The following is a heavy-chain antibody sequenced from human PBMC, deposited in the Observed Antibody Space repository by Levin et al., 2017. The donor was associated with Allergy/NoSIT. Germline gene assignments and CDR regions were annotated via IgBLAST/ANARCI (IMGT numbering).Heavy chain of an antibody. CDR2: IYYSGST. J-gene: IGHJ3*02. CDR3: ARAPNRGAFDI. V-gene: IGHV4-31*02. CDR1: GGSISSGGYY. D-gene: IGHD1/OR15-1a*01. Sequence: LRLSCTVSGGSISSGGYYWSWIRQHPGKGLEWIGYIYYSGSTYYNPSLKSRVTISVDTSKNQFSLKLSSVTAADTAVYYCARAPNRGAFDIWGQGTMVTVSS.